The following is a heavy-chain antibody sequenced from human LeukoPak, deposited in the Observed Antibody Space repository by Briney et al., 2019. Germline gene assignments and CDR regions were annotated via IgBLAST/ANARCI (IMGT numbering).Heavy chain of an antibody. CDR3: AREIGVDSGYDPNWFDP. CDR2: IYYSGST. J-gene: IGHJ5*02. CDR1: GGSISSYY. V-gene: IGHV4-59*01. Sequence: PSETLSLTCTVSGGSISSYYWSWIRQPPGKGLEWIGYIYYSGSTNYNPSLKSRVTISVDTSKNQFSLKLSSVTAADTAVYYCAREIGVDSGYDPNWFDPWGQGTLVTVSS. D-gene: IGHD5-12*01.